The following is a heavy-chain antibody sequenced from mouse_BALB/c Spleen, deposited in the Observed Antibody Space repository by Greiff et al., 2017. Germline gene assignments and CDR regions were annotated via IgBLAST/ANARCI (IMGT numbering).Heavy chain of an antibody. Sequence: DVKLQESGPSLVKPSQTLSLTCSVTGDSITSGYWNWIRKFPGNKLEYIGYISYSGSTYYNPSLKSRISITRDTSKTQYYLQLNSVTTEDTATYYCGRGGAYYRYDYLDYWGQGTTLTVSS. CDR2: ISYSGST. CDR1: GDSITSGY. V-gene: IGHV3-8*02. D-gene: IGHD2-14*01. CDR3: GRGGAYYRYDYLDY. J-gene: IGHJ2*01.